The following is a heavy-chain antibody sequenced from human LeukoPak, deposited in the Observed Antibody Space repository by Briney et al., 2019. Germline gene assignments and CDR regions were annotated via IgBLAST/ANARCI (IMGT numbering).Heavy chain of an antibody. CDR2: IWFDGSNK. D-gene: IGHD1-26*01. CDR3: ARMAGSAFDI. CDR1: GFTFSSHG. J-gene: IGHJ3*02. V-gene: IGHV3-33*01. Sequence: GGSLRLSCAASGFTFSSHGMLWVRQAPGKGLEWVALIWFDGSNKYYADSVKGRFTISRDNSKNTLNLQMNSLRAEDTAVYYCARMAGSAFDIWGQGTMVTVSS.